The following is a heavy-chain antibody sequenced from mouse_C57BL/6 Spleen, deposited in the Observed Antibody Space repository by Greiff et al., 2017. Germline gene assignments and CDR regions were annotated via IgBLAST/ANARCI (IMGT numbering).Heavy chain of an antibody. D-gene: IGHD2-4*01. CDR3: ARRGDYDGDYFDY. CDR1: GYTFTNYW. CDR2: IYPGGGYT. J-gene: IGHJ2*01. Sequence: VQLQESGAELVRPGTSVKMSCKASGYTFTNYWIGWAKQRPGHGLEWIGDIYPGGGYTNYNEKFKGKATLTADKSSSTAHMQFSSLTSEDSAIYYCARRGDYDGDYFDYWGQGTTLTVSS. V-gene: IGHV1-63*01.